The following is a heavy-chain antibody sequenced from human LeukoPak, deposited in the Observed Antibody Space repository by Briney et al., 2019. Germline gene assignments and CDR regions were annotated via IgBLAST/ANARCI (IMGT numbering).Heavy chain of an antibody. V-gene: IGHV3-30*18. Sequence: GRSLRLSCAASGFTFTNYGMHWVRQAPGKGLEWVALISYDGSAKNYADSVKGRFTISRDNSKNTLYMQMNSLRAEDTAVYYCAKGIDSSGYWADYWGQGTLVTVSS. J-gene: IGHJ4*02. CDR2: ISYDGSAK. CDR1: GFTFTNYG. CDR3: AKGIDSSGYWADY. D-gene: IGHD3-22*01.